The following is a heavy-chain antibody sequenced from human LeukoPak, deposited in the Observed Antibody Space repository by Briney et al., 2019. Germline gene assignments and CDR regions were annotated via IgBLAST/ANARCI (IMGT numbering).Heavy chain of an antibody. CDR3: ARVSWFPGTSYYYMDV. J-gene: IGHJ6*03. CDR1: GGSISSYY. V-gene: IGHV4-59*01. CDR2: IYYSGTT. D-gene: IGHD1-1*01. Sequence: SETLSLTCTVAGGSISSYYWSWIRQPPGKGLEWIGYIYYSGTTNYNPSLKSRVAISVDTSKNQFSLKLSSVTAADTAVYYCARVSWFPGTSYYYMDVWGKGTTVTVSS.